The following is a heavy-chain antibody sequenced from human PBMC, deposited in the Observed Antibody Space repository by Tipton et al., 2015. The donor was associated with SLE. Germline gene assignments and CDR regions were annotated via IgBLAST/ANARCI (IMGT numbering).Heavy chain of an antibody. J-gene: IGHJ6*02. CDR3: AKPEKYQVVDSYYYAMDV. CDR2: IRYDGTNK. D-gene: IGHD2-2*01. V-gene: IGHV3-30*02. CDR1: GFTFSSYG. Sequence: GSLRLSCAASGFTFSSYGMHWVRQAPGKGLEWLAFIRYDGTNKYYTDSVKGRFTISRDNSKNMLYLQMSGLRPDDTAVYYCAKPEKYQVVDSYYYAMDVWGQGTTVTVSS.